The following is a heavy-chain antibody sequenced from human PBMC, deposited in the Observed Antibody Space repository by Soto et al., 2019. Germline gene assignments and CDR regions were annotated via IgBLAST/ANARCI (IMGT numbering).Heavy chain of an antibody. J-gene: IGHJ6*02. CDR2: IIPIFGTA. Sequence: QVQLVQSGAEVKKPGSSVKVSCKASGGTFSSYAISWVRQAPGQVLEWMGGIIPIFGTANYAQKFQGRVTITADESTSPAYMELRSLRSEDTAVYYCARAVITSTNYYYYGMDVWGQGTTVTVSS. D-gene: IGHD3-22*01. CDR3: ARAVITSTNYYYYGMDV. V-gene: IGHV1-69*01. CDR1: GGTFSSYA.